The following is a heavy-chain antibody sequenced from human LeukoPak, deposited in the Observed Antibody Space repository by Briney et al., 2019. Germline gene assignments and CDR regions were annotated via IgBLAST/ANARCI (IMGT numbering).Heavy chain of an antibody. Sequence: GGSLRLSCAVSGFTFSSYGMHWVRQAPGKGLEWVAFIRYDGSNKYYADSVKGRFTISRDNSKNTLYLQMNSLRAEDTAVYYCAKEVDYGDYYYYGMDVWGQGTTVTVSS. CDR3: AKEVDYGDYYYYGMDV. D-gene: IGHD4-17*01. V-gene: IGHV3-30*02. J-gene: IGHJ6*02. CDR1: GFTFSSYG. CDR2: IRYDGSNK.